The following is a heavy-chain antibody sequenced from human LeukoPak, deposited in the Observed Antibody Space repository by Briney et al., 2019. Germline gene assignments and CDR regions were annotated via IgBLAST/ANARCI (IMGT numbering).Heavy chain of an antibody. Sequence: GGSLRLSCAASGFTFSSYWMSWARQAPGKGLQWVANIKLDGSENYYVDSVRGRFTISRDNAKNSVFLQMTSLRVDDTAVYYCARDAEGRRYSPQDYWGQGTLVTVSS. V-gene: IGHV3-7*01. CDR2: IKLDGSEN. D-gene: IGHD5-18*01. J-gene: IGHJ4*02. CDR3: ARDAEGRRYSPQDY. CDR1: GFTFSSYW.